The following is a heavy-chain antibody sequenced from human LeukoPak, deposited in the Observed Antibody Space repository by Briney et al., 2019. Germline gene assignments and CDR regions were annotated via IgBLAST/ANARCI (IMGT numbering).Heavy chain of an antibody. D-gene: IGHD3-10*01. CDR1: GFTFSSYG. CDR3: AKSGFPHGSGSYHPDY. CDR2: IRYDGSNK. J-gene: IGHJ4*02. Sequence: GGSLRLSCAASGFTFSSYGMHWVRQAPGKGLEWVAFIRYDGSNKYYAGSVKGRFTISRDNSKNTLSLQMNSLRAEDTAVYSCAKSGFPHGSGSYHPDYWGQGTLVTVSS. V-gene: IGHV3-30*02.